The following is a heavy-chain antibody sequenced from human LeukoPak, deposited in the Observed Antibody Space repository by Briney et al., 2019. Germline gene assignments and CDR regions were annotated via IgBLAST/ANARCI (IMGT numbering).Heavy chain of an antibody. J-gene: IGHJ6*02. V-gene: IGHV4-30-4*01. CDR3: ARSSYCSSISCYHGDYYYYGMDV. D-gene: IGHD2-2*01. Sequence: PSETLSLTCTVSGGSISSGDYYWSWIRQPPGKGLEWIGYIYYSGSTYYNPSLKSRVTISVDTSKNQFSLKLSSVTAADTAVYYCARSSYCSSISCYHGDYYYYGMDVWGQGTTVTVSS. CDR2: IYYSGST. CDR1: GGSISSGDYY.